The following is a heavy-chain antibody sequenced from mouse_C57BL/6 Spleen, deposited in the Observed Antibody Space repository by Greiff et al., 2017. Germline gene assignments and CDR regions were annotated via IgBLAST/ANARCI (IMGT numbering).Heavy chain of an antibody. D-gene: IGHD1-1*01. CDR2: ISSGSSTI. CDR3: AKLLREYYAMDY. CDR1: GFTFSDYG. Sequence: EVKLMESGGGLVKPGGSLKLSCAASGFTFSDYGMHWVRQAPEKGLEWVAYISSGSSTIYYADTVKGRFTISRDNAKNTLFLQMTSLRSEDTAMYYCAKLLREYYAMDYWGQGTSVTVSS. V-gene: IGHV5-17*01. J-gene: IGHJ4*01.